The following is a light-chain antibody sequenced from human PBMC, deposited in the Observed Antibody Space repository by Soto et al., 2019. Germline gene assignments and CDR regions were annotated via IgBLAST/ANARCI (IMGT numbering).Light chain of an antibody. CDR3: NSYTSSSTYVV. CDR1: SSDVGGYNY. CDR2: DVI. J-gene: IGLJ2*01. Sequence: QSVLTQPASVSGSPGQSITISCTGTSSDVGGYNYVSWYQQHPGKAPKLMIYDVINRPSGVSNRFSGSKSGNSASLTISGLQAEDEADYYCNSYTSSSTYVVFGGGTKLTVL. V-gene: IGLV2-14*03.